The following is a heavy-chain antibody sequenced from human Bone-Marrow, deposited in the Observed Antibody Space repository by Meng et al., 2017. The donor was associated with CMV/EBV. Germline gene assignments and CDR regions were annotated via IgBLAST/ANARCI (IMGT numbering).Heavy chain of an antibody. Sequence: SLKISCAASGFTFNDYAMHWVRQAPGKGLEWVSGISYNSDNRAYADSVKGRVTISRDNAKNSLYLQMNSLRPEDTALYYCAKDFAIYYYDSSGYYYFHYWGQGMLVTVSS. CDR3: AKDFAIYYYDSSGYYYFHY. D-gene: IGHD3-22*01. J-gene: IGHJ4*02. CDR2: ISYNSDNR. CDR1: GFTFNDYA. V-gene: IGHV3-9*01.